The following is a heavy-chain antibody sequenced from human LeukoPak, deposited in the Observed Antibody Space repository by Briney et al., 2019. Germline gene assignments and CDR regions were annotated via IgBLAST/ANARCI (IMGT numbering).Heavy chain of an antibody. J-gene: IGHJ4*02. Sequence: PGGSLRLSCAASGFTFNSYAMSWVRQAPGKGLEWVSAISGTGSSTYSADSVKGRFTISRDNAKNSLYLQMNSLRAEDTAVYYCARGDHISGWLGLGYWGQGTLVTVSS. CDR3: ARGDHISGWLGLGY. V-gene: IGHV3-23*01. CDR1: GFTFNSYA. D-gene: IGHD6-19*01. CDR2: ISGTGSST.